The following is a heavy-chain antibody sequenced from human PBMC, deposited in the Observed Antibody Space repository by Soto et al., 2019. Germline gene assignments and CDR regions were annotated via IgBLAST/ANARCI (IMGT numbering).Heavy chain of an antibody. CDR1: GDSIRSDYY. D-gene: IGHD6-13*01. CDR2: IYHSGST. CDR3: ARARIAAAVPYYFDY. V-gene: IGHV4-38-2*01. J-gene: IGHJ4*02. Sequence: SETLSLTCVVSGDSIRSDYYWGWIRQPPGKGLEWIGSIYHSGSTYYNPSLKSRVTISVDTSKNQFSLKLSSVTAADTAVYYCARARIAAAVPYYFDYWGQGTLVTVSS.